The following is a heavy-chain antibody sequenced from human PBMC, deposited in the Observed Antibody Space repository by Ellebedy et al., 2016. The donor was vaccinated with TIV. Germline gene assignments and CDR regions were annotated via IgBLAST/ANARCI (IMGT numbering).Heavy chain of an antibody. D-gene: IGHD5-24*01. J-gene: IGHJ4*02. CDR3: ARGDGYNFFER. CDR1: GFTVSTSY. V-gene: IGHV3-66*01. CDR2: VYRGGNT. Sequence: GGSLRLXXAASGFTVSTSYMSCVRQIQGEGLEWVSVVYRGGNTYYADSVKGRFTISRDNSKNEVYLQMISLRVEDTALYYCARGDGYNFFERWGQGTLVTVSS.